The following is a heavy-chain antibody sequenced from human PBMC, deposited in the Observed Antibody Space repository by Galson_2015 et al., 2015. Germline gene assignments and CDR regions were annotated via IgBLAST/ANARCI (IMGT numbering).Heavy chain of an antibody. CDR3: ARDGVGGQGWFDP. V-gene: IGHV3-48*03. CDR1: GFTSSSYE. J-gene: IGHJ5*02. D-gene: IGHD3-10*01. CDR2: ISSSGGFI. Sequence: SLRLSCAASGFTSSSYEMNWVRQAPGKGLEWVSYISSSGGFIYYADSVKGRFTISRDNARNSLYLQMNSLRAEDTAVYHCARDGVGGQGWFDPWGQGTLVTVSS.